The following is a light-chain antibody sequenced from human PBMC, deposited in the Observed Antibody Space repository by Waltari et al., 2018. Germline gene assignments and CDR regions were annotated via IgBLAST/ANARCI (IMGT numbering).Light chain of an antibody. Sequence: DIQMTQSPSTLSASVGDRVTITCRASQSISSWLAWYQQKPGKAPKLLIYKASTLESRVPSRFSGSGSGTEFTLTISSLQPDDFATYYCQQYNSYSPEVTFGQGTKVEIK. J-gene: IGKJ1*01. V-gene: IGKV1-5*03. CDR2: KAS. CDR3: QQYNSYSPEVT. CDR1: QSISSW.